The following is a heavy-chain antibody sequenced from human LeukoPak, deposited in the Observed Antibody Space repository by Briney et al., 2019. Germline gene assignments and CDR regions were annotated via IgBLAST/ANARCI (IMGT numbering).Heavy chain of an antibody. J-gene: IGHJ4*02. V-gene: IGHV3-9*01. CDR3: AKADSGYDY. D-gene: IGHD5-12*01. CDR1: GFTFDDYA. CDR2: ISWNSGSI. Sequence: GGSLRLSCAASGFTFDDYAMHWVRQAPGKGLEWVSGISWNSGSIGYADSVKGRFTISRGNAKNSLYLQMNSLRAEDTAVYYCAKADSGYDYWGQGTLVTVSS.